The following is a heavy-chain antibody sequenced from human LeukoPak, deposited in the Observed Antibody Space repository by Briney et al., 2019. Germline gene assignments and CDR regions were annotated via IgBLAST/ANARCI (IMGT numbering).Heavy chain of an antibody. Sequence: GASVKVSCKASGYTFTSYDINWVRQATGQGLEWMGWMNPNSGNTGYAQKFQGGVTMTRNTSISTAYMELSSLRSEDTAVYYCARGRGGWSIAARPGRHFDYWGQGPWSPSPQ. V-gene: IGHV1-8*01. CDR2: MNPNSGNT. J-gene: IGHJ4*02. D-gene: IGHD6-6*01. CDR3: ARGRGGWSIAARPGRHFDY. CDR1: GYTFTSYD.